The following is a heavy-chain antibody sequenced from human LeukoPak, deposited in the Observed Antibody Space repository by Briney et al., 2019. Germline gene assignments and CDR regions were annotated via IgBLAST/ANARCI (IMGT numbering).Heavy chain of an antibody. CDR1: GYTFTSYG. V-gene: IGHV1-18*01. CDR3: ARDSGCGGDSYPFDY. Sequence: ASVKVSCKASGYTFTSYGISWVRQAPGKGVEWMGRISAYNGRTNSTPKLPSRVTMTPDTSTSTAYLELRWLTSRHTPTYFCARDSGCGGDSYPFDYWGQGTLVTVSS. CDR2: ISAYNGRT. D-gene: IGHD2-21*02. J-gene: IGHJ4*02.